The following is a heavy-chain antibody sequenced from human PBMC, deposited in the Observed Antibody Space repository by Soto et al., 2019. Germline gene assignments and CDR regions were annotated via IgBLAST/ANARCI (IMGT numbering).Heavy chain of an antibody. CDR2: VNPILSMS. J-gene: IGHJ4*02. Sequence: QVQLVQSGAELKKPGSSVKVSCKASGDTFSFYTINWVRQAPGLGLEWMGRVNPILSMSNYAQKFQGRVTMTADKSPSTAYMELRGLRSEDTAFYYCATSYGSGYRAFDYWGQGALVTVSS. CDR1: GDTFSFYT. V-gene: IGHV1-69*02. D-gene: IGHD3-10*01. CDR3: ATSYGSGYRAFDY.